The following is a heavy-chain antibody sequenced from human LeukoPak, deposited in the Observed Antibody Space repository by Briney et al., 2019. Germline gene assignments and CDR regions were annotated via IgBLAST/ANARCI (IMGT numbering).Heavy chain of an antibody. V-gene: IGHV1-8*03. CDR1: GYTFTSYD. Sequence: ASVKVSCKASGYTFTSYDINWVRQATGQGLEWMGWMNPNSGNTGYAQKFQGRVTITRNTSISTAYMELSSLRSEDTAVYYCATSIAAAGTLGDYWGQGTLVTVSS. J-gene: IGHJ4*02. CDR2: MNPNSGNT. CDR3: ATSIAAAGTLGDY. D-gene: IGHD6-13*01.